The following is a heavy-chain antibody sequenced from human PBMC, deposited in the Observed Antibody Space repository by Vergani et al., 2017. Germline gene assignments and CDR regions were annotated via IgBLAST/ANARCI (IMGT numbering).Heavy chain of an antibody. D-gene: IGHD5-24*01. CDR1: GFTFSSYG. CDR3: ARDGADGYIYYYYGMDV. CDR2: ISYDGSNK. Sequence: QVQLVESGGGVVQPGRSLRLSCAASGFTFSSYGMHWVRQAPGKGLEWVAVISYDGSNKYYADSVKGRFTISRDNSKNTLYLQMNSLRAEDTAVYYCARDGADGYIYYYYGMDVWGQGTTVTVSS. J-gene: IGHJ6*02. V-gene: IGHV3-33*05.